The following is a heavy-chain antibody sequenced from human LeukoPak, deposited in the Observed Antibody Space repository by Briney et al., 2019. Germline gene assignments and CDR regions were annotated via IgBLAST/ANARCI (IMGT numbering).Heavy chain of an antibody. D-gene: IGHD6-19*01. V-gene: IGHV4-59*01. CDR2: IYYSGST. CDR1: GGSISSYY. CDR3: ARERGWYVDY. J-gene: IGHJ4*02. Sequence: SETLSLTCTVSGGSISSYYWSWIRQPPGKGLEWIGYIYYSGSTNYNPSLKSRVTISVDTSKNQFSLKLSSVTAADTAVYYCARERGWYVDYWGQGTLVTVSS.